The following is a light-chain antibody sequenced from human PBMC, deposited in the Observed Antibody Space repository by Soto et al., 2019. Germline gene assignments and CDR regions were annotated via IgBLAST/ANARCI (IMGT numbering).Light chain of an antibody. V-gene: IGLV1-51*02. CDR2: ENN. Sequence: QSVLTQRPSVSAAPGQKVTISCSGSSSNIGNNYVSWYQQLPGTAPKLLIYENNKRPSGIPDRFSGSKSGTSATLGITGLQTGDEADYYCGTWDSSLSAGPYAVFGGGTQLTVL. CDR1: SSNIGNNY. CDR3: GTWDSSLSAGPYAV. J-gene: IGLJ7*01.